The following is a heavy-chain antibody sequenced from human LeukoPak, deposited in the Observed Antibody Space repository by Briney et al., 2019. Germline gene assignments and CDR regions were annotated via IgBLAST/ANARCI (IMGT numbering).Heavy chain of an antibody. Sequence: GESLKISCKGSGYSFTSYWIGWVRQMPGKGLEWMGIIYPGDSDTRYSPSFQGQVTISADKSISTAYLQWSSLKASDTAMYYCARHSVDYYDSSGYPNHYYYYGMDVWGQGTTVTVSS. CDR1: GYSFTSYW. D-gene: IGHD3-22*01. V-gene: IGHV5-51*01. CDR3: ARHSVDYYDSSGYPNHYYYYGMDV. CDR2: IYPGDSDT. J-gene: IGHJ6*02.